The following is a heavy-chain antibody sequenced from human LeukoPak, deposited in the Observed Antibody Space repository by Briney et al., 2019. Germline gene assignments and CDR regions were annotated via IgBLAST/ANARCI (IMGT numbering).Heavy chain of an antibody. Sequence: ASVKVSCKASGYTFTSYGISWVRQAPGQGLEWMGWMNPNSGNTGYAQKFQGRVTITRNTSISTAYMELSSLRSEDTAVYYCARLGSSSWYDYWGQGTLVTVSS. D-gene: IGHD6-13*01. CDR3: ARLGSSSWYDY. J-gene: IGHJ4*02. V-gene: IGHV1-8*03. CDR2: MNPNSGNT. CDR1: GYTFTSYG.